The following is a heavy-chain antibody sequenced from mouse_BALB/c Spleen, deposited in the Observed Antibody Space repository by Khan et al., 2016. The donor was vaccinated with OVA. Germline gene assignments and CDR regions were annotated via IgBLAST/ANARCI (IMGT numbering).Heavy chain of an antibody. CDR1: GYSITSDYA. CDR3: ARGRTY. D-gene: IGHD3-3*01. J-gene: IGHJ3*01. Sequence: EVKLLESGPGLVKPSQSLSLTCTVTGYSITSDYAWNWIRQFPGNKLEWMGYISYSGRTSYNPSLKSRISVTRDTSKNQFFLQLNSVTTEDTATYDCARGRTYWGQGTLVTVSA. CDR2: ISYSGRT. V-gene: IGHV3-2*02.